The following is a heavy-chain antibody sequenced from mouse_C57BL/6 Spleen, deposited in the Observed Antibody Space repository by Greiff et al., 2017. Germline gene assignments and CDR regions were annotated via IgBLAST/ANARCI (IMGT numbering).Heavy chain of an antibody. CDR2: IWTGGGT. D-gene: IGHD1-1*01. CDR3: ASLTTVVATPYWYFDV. Sequence: VMLVESGPGLVAPSQSLSITCTVSGFSLTSYAISWVRQPPGKGLEWLGVIWTGGGTNYNSALKSRLSISKDNSKSQVFLKMNSLQTDDTARYYCASLTTVVATPYWYFDVWGTGTTVTVSS. CDR1: GFSLTSYA. J-gene: IGHJ1*03. V-gene: IGHV2-9-1*01.